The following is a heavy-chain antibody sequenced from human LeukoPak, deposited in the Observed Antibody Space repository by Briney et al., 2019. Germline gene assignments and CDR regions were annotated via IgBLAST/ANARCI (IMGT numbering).Heavy chain of an antibody. J-gene: IGHJ4*02. Sequence: GGSLRLSCAASGFTFSGSAMHWVRQASGKGLEWVGRIRSKANSYATAYAASVKGRFTISRDDSKNTAYLQMNSLQTEDTAVYYCTSVVGATHYWGQGTLVTVSS. CDR1: GFTFSGSA. V-gene: IGHV3-73*01. CDR3: TSVVGATHY. D-gene: IGHD1-26*01. CDR2: IRSKANSYAT.